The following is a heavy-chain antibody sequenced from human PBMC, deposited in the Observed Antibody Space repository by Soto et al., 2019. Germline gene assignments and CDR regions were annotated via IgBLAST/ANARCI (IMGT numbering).Heavy chain of an antibody. CDR1: GFTFSSYA. CDR2: ISGSGGST. D-gene: IGHD4-17*01. V-gene: IGHV3-23*01. J-gene: IGHJ4*02. CDR3: AKFYTPQNLFTVTTFDY. Sequence: EVQLLESGGGLVQPGGSLKLCCAASGFTFSSYAMSWVRQAPGKGLAWVSAISGSGGSTYYADSVKGRFTISRDNSKNTLYLQMNSLRAEDTAVYYCAKFYTPQNLFTVTTFDYWGQGTLVTVSS.